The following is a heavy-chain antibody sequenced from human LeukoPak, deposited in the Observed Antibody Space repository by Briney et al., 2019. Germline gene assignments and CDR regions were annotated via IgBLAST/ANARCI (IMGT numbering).Heavy chain of an antibody. J-gene: IGHJ3*02. Sequence: SETLSLTCTVSVGSVSRGSYYWSWIRQPPGKGLEWIGYICRNGSTNYNPSLKSRVTISVDMSKNQFFLKLSSVIAADTAVYYCARDYGGISDAFDIWGPGTRVTVSS. CDR1: VGSVSRGSYY. CDR2: ICRNGST. V-gene: IGHV4-61*01. CDR3: ARDYGGISDAFDI. D-gene: IGHD4-23*01.